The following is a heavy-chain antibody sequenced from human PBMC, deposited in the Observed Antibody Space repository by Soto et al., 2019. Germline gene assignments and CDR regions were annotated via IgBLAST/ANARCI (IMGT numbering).Heavy chain of an antibody. CDR2: ISGSGGST. CDR3: AKEGYCSGGSCLSWPFDY. CDR1: GFTFSSYA. V-gene: IGHV3-23*01. J-gene: IGHJ4*02. Sequence: GGSLRLSCAASGFTFSSYAMSWVRQAPGKGLEWVSAISGSGGSTYYADSVKGRFTISRDNSKNTLYLQMNSLRAEDTAVYYCAKEGYCSGGSCLSWPFDYWGQGTLVTVSS. D-gene: IGHD2-15*01.